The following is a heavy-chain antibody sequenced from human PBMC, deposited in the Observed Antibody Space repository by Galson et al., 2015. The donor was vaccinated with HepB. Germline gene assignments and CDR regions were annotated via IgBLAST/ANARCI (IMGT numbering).Heavy chain of an antibody. J-gene: IGHJ5*02. CDR3: ARALIKYCSGGSCYSGASGWFDP. V-gene: IGHV1-3*01. D-gene: IGHD2-15*01. CDR2: INADNGNT. Sequence: SVKVSCKASGYTFTSYAMHWVRQAPGQRLEWMGWINADNGNTNYAQKLQGRVTMTTDTSTSTAYMELRSLRSDDTAVYYCARALIKYCSGGSCYSGASGWFDPWGQGTLVTVSS. CDR1: GYTFTSYA.